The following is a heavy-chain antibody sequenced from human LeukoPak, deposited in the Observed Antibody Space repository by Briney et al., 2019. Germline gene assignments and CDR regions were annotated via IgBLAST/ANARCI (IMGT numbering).Heavy chain of an antibody. J-gene: IGHJ4*02. CDR2: IKQDGSEK. CDR1: GFTFSSYW. CDR3: ARDGGSSWSKLDY. V-gene: IGHV3-7*01. Sequence: QAGGSLRLSCAASGFTFSSYWMSWVRQAPGKGLEWVANIKQDGSEKYYVDSVKGRFTIFRDNAKNSLYLQMNSLRAEDTAVYYCARDGGSSWSKLDYWGQGTLVTVSS. D-gene: IGHD6-13*01.